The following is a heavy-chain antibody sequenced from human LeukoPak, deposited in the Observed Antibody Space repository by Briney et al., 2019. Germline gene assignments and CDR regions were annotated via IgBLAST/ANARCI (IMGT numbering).Heavy chain of an antibody. J-gene: IGHJ4*02. CDR2: IKQGGSEK. Sequence: PGGSLRLSCAASGFTFSSYWMTWVRQAPGKGLEWVANIKQGGSEKYYVDSVKGRFTISRDNAKNSLYLQMNNLRAEDTAVYYCASESRHCRSISCSDFDYWGQGTLVTVSS. D-gene: IGHD2-2*01. CDR3: ASESRHCRSISCSDFDY. CDR1: GFTFSSYW. V-gene: IGHV3-7*01.